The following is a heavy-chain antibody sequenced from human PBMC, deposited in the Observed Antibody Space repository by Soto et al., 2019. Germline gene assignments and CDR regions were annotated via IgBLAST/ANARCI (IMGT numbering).Heavy chain of an antibody. D-gene: IGHD3-22*01. Sequence: PGGSLRLSCAASGFTFSSYAMSWVRQAPGKGLEWVSAISGSGGSTYYADSVKGRFTISRDNSKNTLYLQMNSLRAEDTAVYYCAKDSNYYYDSSGEDHWGQGTLVTVYS. V-gene: IGHV3-23*01. J-gene: IGHJ4*02. CDR3: AKDSNYYYDSSGEDH. CDR2: ISGSGGST. CDR1: GFTFSSYA.